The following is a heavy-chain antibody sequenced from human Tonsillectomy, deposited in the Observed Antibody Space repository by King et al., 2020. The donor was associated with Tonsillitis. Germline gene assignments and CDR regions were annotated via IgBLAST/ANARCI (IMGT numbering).Heavy chain of an antibody. D-gene: IGHD2-15*01. CDR1: GFTFSDYY. Sequence: VQLVESGGGLVKPGGSLRLSCAASGFTFSDYYMSWIRQAPGKVLEWVAYVSSSGSYTNYADSVKGRFTISRDNAKNSLYLQMNSLISEATALSSCAILPPSVFSSFRTPSVLPFSSSSPPFPSLFPLSPSSPLPSLFSSSLRFLVTPSFPTDY. CDR3: AILPPSVFSSFRTPSVLPFSSSSPPFPSLFPLSPSSPLPSLFSSSLRFLVTPSFPTDY. V-gene: IGHV3-11*05. CDR2: VSSSGSYT. J-gene: IGHJ4*01.